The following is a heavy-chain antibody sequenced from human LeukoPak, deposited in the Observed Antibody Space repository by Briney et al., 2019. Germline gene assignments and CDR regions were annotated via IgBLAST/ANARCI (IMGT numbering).Heavy chain of an antibody. CDR2: IYHSGST. Sequence: KTSETLSLTCAVSGGSINSGGFSWSWIRQPPGKGLEWIGYIYHSGSTYYNPSLKSRVSMSVDRSNNQFSLKLNSVTAADTAVYFCARGSSFSGIDVWGQGTTVTVSS. CDR3: ARGSSFSGIDV. J-gene: IGHJ6*02. V-gene: IGHV4-30-2*01. CDR1: GGSINSGGFS. D-gene: IGHD3-3*01.